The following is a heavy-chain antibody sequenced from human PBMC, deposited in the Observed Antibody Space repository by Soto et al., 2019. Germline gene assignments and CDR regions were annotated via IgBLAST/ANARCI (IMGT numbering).Heavy chain of an antibody. Sequence: QVQLVQSGAEVKKPGASVKVSCKASGYTFTSYGINWVRQAPGQGLEWMGWISANTGNTHYAQRVQGRVTMTTDTSTSTAYMELRSLRSDDTAVYHCARVQSGYDFAYWGQGTLVTVSS. J-gene: IGHJ4*02. CDR1: GYTFTSYG. CDR2: ISANTGNT. D-gene: IGHD5-12*01. CDR3: ARVQSGYDFAY. V-gene: IGHV1-18*01.